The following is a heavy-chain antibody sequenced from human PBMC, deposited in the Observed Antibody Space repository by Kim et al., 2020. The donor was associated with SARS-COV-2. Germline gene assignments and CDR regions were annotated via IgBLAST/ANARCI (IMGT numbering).Heavy chain of an antibody. Sequence: ADSVKGRFTIARDNAKNTLYLQMNSLRAEDTAVYYCARDHTAPGPTTFDSWGQGTLVTVSS. V-gene: IGHV3-74*01. CDR3: ARDHTAPGPTTFDS. D-gene: IGHD6-13*01. J-gene: IGHJ4*02.